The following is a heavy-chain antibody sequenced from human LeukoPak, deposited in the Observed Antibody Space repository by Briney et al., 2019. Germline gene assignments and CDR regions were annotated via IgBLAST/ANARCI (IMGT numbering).Heavy chain of an antibody. Sequence: GASVKVSCKASGYTFTGYYMHWVRQAPGQGLEWMGWINPNSGGTNYAQKFQGRVTMTRNTSISTAYMELSSLRSEDTAVYYCAREGRTYYDFWSGYYTGDYYYYGMDVWGQGTTVTVSS. CDR2: INPNSGGT. J-gene: IGHJ6*02. V-gene: IGHV1-2*02. CDR3: AREGRTYYDFWSGYYTGDYYYYGMDV. CDR1: GYTFTGYY. D-gene: IGHD3-3*01.